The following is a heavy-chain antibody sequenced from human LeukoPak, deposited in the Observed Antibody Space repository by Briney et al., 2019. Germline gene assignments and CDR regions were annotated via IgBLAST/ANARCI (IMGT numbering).Heavy chain of an antibody. J-gene: IGHJ5*02. D-gene: IGHD1-26*01. Sequence: ASVKVSCKASGYTFTNSDINWVRQATGQGLEWMGWINPNSDTTGYARRFQGRLTFTRDNSISTAYMELNSLTSDDTAVYYCPRGNPWEILPRGDTWGQGTLVTVSS. CDR3: PRGNPWEILPRGDT. CDR1: GYTFTNSD. CDR2: INPNSDTT. V-gene: IGHV1-8*03.